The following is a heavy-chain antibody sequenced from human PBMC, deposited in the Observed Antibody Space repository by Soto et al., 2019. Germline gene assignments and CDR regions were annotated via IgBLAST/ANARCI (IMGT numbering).Heavy chain of an antibody. CDR1: GYTFTSYG. Sequence: QVQLVQSGAEVKKPGASVKVSCKASGYTFTSYGISWVRQAPGQGLEWMGWISAYNGNTNYAQKLQGRVTMTTDPSTSTAYMEPRRLRSDETSVYYGARDRPLSRSSSWRAAFDDGGPENLVTVSS. J-gene: IGHJ4*02. V-gene: IGHV1-18*01. D-gene: IGHD6-13*01. CDR2: ISAYNGNT. CDR3: ARDRPLSRSSSWRAAFDD.